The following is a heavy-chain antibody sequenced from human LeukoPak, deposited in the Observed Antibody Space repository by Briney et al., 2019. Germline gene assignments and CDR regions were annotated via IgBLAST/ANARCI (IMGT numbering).Heavy chain of an antibody. Sequence: ASVKVSCTASGYTFSGYYIHWVRQAPGQGLESMGWINSNSGARNFAPKFQGRVTFSRDNSISTAYMELSSLRSDDTAIYYCARGRGGATTGIDHWGQGTLVTVSS. J-gene: IGHJ4*02. CDR3: ARGRGGATTGIDH. CDR1: GYTFSGYY. D-gene: IGHD1-26*01. V-gene: IGHV1-2*02. CDR2: INSNSGAR.